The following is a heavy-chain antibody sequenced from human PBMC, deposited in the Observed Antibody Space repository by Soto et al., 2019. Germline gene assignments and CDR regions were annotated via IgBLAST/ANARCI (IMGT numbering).Heavy chain of an antibody. V-gene: IGHV1-18*01. CDR2: LSVYNGDT. CDR1: GYPFTSYG. CDR3: ARDLTRVRGFLMAHYLDH. D-gene: IGHD3-10*01. Sequence: QVQLVQSGAEVKKPGASVKVSCKISGYPFTSYGISCVRQAPRQGLEWMGLLSVYNGDTKIAENLQGRVTMTRDTSTSTAFMELRSLRSDATAMYFCARDLTRVRGFLMAHYLDHWGQGTLVTVSS. J-gene: IGHJ4*02.